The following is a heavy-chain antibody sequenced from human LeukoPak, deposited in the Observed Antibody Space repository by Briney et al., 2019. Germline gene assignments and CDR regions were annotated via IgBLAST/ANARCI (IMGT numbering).Heavy chain of an antibody. V-gene: IGHV3-33*01. CDR2: IWYDGSNK. CDR3: ARELERLFDP. D-gene: IGHD1-1*01. J-gene: IGHJ5*02. Sequence: PGRSLRLSCAASGFTFRSYGMHWVRQAPGKGLEWVAVIWYDGSNKYYADSVKGRFTISRDNSKNTLYLQVNSLRAEDTAVYYCARELERLFDPWGQGTLVTVSS. CDR1: GFTFRSYG.